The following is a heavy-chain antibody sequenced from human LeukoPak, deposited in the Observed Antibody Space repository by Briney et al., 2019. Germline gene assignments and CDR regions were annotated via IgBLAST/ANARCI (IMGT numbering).Heavy chain of an antibody. V-gene: IGHV4-4*07. CDR2: IHSGGTT. CDR1: GGSLNRFY. CDR3: ARDSPDGYTSGHYFYYLDV. Sequence: SETLSLTCTVSGGSLNRFYWAWIRQPAGRGLEWIGRIHSGGTTNYNPSLESRLTFSLDTSQNHFSLKLNSVTAADTAVYYCARDSPDGYTSGHYFYYLDVWRKGTTVTVSS. J-gene: IGHJ6*03. D-gene: IGHD5-18*01.